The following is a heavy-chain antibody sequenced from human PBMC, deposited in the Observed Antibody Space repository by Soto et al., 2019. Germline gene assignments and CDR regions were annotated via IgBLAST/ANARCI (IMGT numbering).Heavy chain of an antibody. V-gene: IGHV1-69*06. CDR1: GGTLCSYA. J-gene: IGHJ3*02. Sequence: SVKVSCKASGGTLCSYANSWVRQAPGQALERMGGIIPIFGTANYAQKFQGRVTITADKSTSTAYMELSSLRSEDTAVYYCAREDYGDYGGTGDAFDIWGQGTMVTVSS. CDR2: IIPIFGTA. CDR3: AREDYGDYGGTGDAFDI. D-gene: IGHD4-17*01.